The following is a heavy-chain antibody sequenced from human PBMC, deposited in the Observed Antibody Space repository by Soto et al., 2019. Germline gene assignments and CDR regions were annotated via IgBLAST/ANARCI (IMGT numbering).Heavy chain of an antibody. J-gene: IGHJ5*02. Sequence: SETLSLTCTVSGGSISSGDYYWSWIRQPPGKGLEWIGYIYYSGSTYYNPSLKSRVTISVDTSKNQFSLKLSSVTAADTAVYYCARDRRLYYGSGKIQYNWFDHWGQGTLVTVS. CDR1: GGSISSGDYY. V-gene: IGHV4-30-4*01. CDR2: IYYSGST. D-gene: IGHD3-10*01. CDR3: ARDRRLYYGSGKIQYNWFDH.